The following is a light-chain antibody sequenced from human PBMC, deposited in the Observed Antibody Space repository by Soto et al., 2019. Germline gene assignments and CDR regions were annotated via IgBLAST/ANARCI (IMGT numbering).Light chain of an antibody. CDR1: SSNVGNTY. Sequence: QSVLTQPPSVSAAPGQKVTISCSGSSSNVGNTYVSWYQQLPGTAPKLLIYEINKRPSGIPDRFSGSKSGTSATLGISGLQTGDEADYYCGAWDSSLTAWVFGRGTKLTVL. CDR2: EIN. J-gene: IGLJ3*02. V-gene: IGLV1-51*02. CDR3: GAWDSSLTAWV.